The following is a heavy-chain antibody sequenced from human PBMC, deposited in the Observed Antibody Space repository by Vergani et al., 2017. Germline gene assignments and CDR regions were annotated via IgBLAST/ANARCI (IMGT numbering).Heavy chain of an antibody. CDR1: VFTLSNYD. J-gene: IGHJ4*02. Sequence: QVQLVESGGGVVQRGGSLRLSCATSVFTLSNYDMQWIRQGPGKGLEFVAFIQFDGSKQYYAHSVKGRFTLSRDFSKNTLYLQMNSLRTYDTATYYCAKHFRGWGIDYWGQGTQVIVAS. CDR3: AKHFRGWGIDY. D-gene: IGHD3-16*01. V-gene: IGHV3-30*02. CDR2: IQFDGSKQ.